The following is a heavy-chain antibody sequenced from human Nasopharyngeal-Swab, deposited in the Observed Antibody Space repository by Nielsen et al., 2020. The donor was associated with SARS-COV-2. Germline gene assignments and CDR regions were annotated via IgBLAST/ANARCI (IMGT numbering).Heavy chain of an antibody. D-gene: IGHD5-24*01. CDR3: AWGDKTLVRDGFDV. Sequence: SETLSLTCSVSVSGGSINSGTYYWNWIRQPAGKGLEWLGRVYSSGDSDYNPSLQSRITISIDASTNQLSLELTSVTAADTALYYCAWGDKTLVRDGFDVWGQGTMVTVSS. J-gene: IGHJ3*01. CDR1: GGSINSGTYY. CDR2: VYSSGDS. V-gene: IGHV4-61*02.